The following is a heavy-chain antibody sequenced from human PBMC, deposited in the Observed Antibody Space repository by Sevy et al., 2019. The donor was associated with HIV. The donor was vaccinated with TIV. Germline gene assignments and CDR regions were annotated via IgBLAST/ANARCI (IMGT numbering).Heavy chain of an antibody. CDR1: GGSISSNGFY. V-gene: IGHV4-31*03. Sequence: TLSLTCTVSGGSISSNGFYWNWIRQHPGKGLEWIGNVYYSGTTYYNPSLKSRVSISVDTSKNQFSLSLRSVTAADTAGYFCARVAPSSSSWYRTTYGMDVWGQGTTVTVSS. CDR2: VYYSGTT. D-gene: IGHD6-13*01. CDR3: ARVAPSSSSWYRTTYGMDV. J-gene: IGHJ6*02.